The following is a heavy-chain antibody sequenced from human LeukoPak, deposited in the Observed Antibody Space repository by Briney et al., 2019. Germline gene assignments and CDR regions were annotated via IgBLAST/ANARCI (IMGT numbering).Heavy chain of an antibody. J-gene: IGHJ5*02. CDR3: ARGGYYDFWSGYYTRTPNWFDP. D-gene: IGHD3-3*01. V-gene: IGHV4-39*07. Sequence: SETLSFTCTVSGGSISSSSYYWGWIRQPPGKGLEWIGSIYYSGSTYYNPSLKSRVTISVDTSKNQFSLKLSSVTAADTAVYYCARGGYYDFWSGYYTRTPNWFDPWGQGTLVTVSS. CDR1: GGSISSSSYY. CDR2: IYYSGST.